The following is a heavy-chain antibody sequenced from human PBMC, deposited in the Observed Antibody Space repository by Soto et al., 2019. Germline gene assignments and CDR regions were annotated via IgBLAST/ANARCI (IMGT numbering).Heavy chain of an antibody. J-gene: IGHJ4*02. V-gene: IGHV3-23*01. CDR1: GFTFDSYP. CDR2: ISDTGVST. CDR3: AKEEIGDEAYFDY. Sequence: PGGSLSLSYVASGFTFDSYPMNWVRQAPGKGLEWVSGISDTGVSTYYAGSVKGRFTISRDNARKTLYLHVNSLRAEDTAVYYCAKEEIGDEAYFDYWGQGIPVTVSS.